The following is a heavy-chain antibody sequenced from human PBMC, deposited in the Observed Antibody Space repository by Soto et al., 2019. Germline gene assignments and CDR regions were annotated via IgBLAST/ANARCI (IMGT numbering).Heavy chain of an antibody. Sequence: QVPLVQSGAEVKESGASVKDSCKASGYTFSGYYIHWVRQAPGQAPEWVGEIGPKSGGTRYAQKFQGRVTMTQDTSITTVYMELRNLSPDDTAVYFCGRGRSGELLIFYWGQGTLVTVHS. D-gene: IGHD1-26*01. CDR1: GYTFSGYY. CDR3: GRGRSGELLIFY. V-gene: IGHV1-2*02. J-gene: IGHJ4*02. CDR2: IGPKSGGT.